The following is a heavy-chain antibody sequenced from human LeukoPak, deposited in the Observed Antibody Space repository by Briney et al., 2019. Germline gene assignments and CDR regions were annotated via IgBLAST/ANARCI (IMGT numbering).Heavy chain of an antibody. V-gene: IGHV1-69*04. Sequence: SVKVSCKASGGTFSSYAISWVRQAPGQGLEWMGRIIPILGIANYAQKFQGRVTITADKSTSTAYMELSSLRSEDTAVYYCATPENTFIVVVPAATRHRYYYYGMDVWGQGTTVTVSS. CDR1: GGTFSSYA. CDR3: ATPENTFIVVVPAATRHRYYYYGMDV. CDR2: IIPILGIA. D-gene: IGHD2-2*01. J-gene: IGHJ6*02.